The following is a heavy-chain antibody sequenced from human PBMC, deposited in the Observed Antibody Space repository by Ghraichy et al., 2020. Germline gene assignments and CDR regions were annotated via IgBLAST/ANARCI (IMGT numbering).Heavy chain of an antibody. CDR2: IYSGGIT. CDR1: GFTVSSNY. CDR3: ARAENEGYYYYGMDV. D-gene: IGHD2/OR15-2a*01. J-gene: IGHJ6*02. Sequence: GGSLRLSCAASGFTVSSNYMNWVRQAPGKGLEWVSVIYSGGITYYADSVKGRFTISRDNSKNTLYLQMNSLRAEDTAVYYCARAENEGYYYYGMDVWGQGTTVTVSS. V-gene: IGHV3-53*01.